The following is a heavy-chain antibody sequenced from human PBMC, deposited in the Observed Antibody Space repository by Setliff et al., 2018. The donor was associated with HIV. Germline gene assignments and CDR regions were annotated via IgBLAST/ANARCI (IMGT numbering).Heavy chain of an antibody. D-gene: IGHD3-3*01. CDR1: GGSFSGFP. CDR3: SRGPTIRGSFTGVVYTAPLPSFDT. CDR2: INNYGVT. V-gene: IGHV4-34*01. J-gene: IGHJ4*02. Sequence: SEILSLTCAVYGGSFSGFPWHWIRQPPGKGLEWIGDINNYGVTLYTSSLAGRVTISVDTSKNQFSLTLKSLTVADTALYFCSRGPTIRGSFTGVVYTAPLPSFDTWSQGSLVTVSS.